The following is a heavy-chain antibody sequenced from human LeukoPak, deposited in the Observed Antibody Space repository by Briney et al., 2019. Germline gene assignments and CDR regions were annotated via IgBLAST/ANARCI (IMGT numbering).Heavy chain of an antibody. CDR3: ARGSSGQYYFDY. V-gene: IGHV4-34*01. J-gene: IGHJ4*02. Sequence: PSETLCLSCAVSGVAFSGYYLSWIRQPPGKGLEWIGEMSNSGSTNNNHSVKSRVTISVDTSKNQFSLKLSSVTAADTAVYYCARGSSGQYYFDYWGQGTLVTVSS. D-gene: IGHD6-19*01. CDR1: GVAFSGYY. CDR2: MSNSGST.